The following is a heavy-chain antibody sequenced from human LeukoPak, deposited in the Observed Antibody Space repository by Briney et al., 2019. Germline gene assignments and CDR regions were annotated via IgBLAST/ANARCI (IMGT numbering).Heavy chain of an antibody. CDR3: ARGSIVAPNFDI. V-gene: IGHV3-7*01. J-gene: IGHJ4*02. CDR2: IKPDGSEE. CDR1: GFTLSIYW. D-gene: IGHD6-6*01. Sequence: GGSLRLSCEASGFTLSIYWMSWVRPVPGKGLEGVAYIKPDGSEEDYVESVRGRFTIFRDNAKNSLYLQMHSLRDEDTAVYYCARGSIVAPNFDIWGQGTLVTVSS.